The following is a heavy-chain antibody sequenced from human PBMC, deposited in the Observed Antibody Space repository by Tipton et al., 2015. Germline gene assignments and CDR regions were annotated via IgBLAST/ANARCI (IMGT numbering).Heavy chain of an antibody. D-gene: IGHD2-8*01. CDR3: AREGTVISHGLMVP. Sequence: SLRLSCAASGFTFSTYSMNWVRQTPGKGLEWVSYISRSSSTIFYADSVKGRFTVSRDNAKNTLFLQMNSLRAEDTAIYYCAREGTVISHGLMVPWGQGTTVTVSS. V-gene: IGHV3-48*04. CDR1: GFTFSTYS. CDR2: ISRSSSTI. J-gene: IGHJ6*02.